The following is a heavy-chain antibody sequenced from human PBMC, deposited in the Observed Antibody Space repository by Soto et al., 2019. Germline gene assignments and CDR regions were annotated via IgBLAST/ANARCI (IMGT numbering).Heavy chain of an antibody. V-gene: IGHV1-2*02. D-gene: IGHD2-2*01. J-gene: IGHJ4*02. CDR3: ARGGSVVVVPAATLSFDY. CDR1: GYTFTGYY. Sequence: SVKVSCKASGYTFTGYYMHWVRQAPGQGLEWMGWINPNSGGTNYAQKFQGRVTMTRDTSISTAYMELSRLRSDDTAVYYCARGGSVVVVPAATLSFDYWGQGTLVTVSS. CDR2: INPNSGGT.